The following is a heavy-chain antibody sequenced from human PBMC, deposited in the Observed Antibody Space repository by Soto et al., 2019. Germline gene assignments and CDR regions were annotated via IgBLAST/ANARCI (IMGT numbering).Heavy chain of an antibody. V-gene: IGHV6-1*01. CDR1: GDSVSSNSAA. Sequence: PSQTLSLTCAISGDSVSSNSAAWNWVRQSPSRGLEWLGRTYYRSKWYNDYAVSVKSRITINPDTSKNQFSLQLNSVTPEDTAVYYCARAASYYDFWSGYPKTTYYPYYMDVWGKGTTVTVSS. CDR2: TYYRSKWYN. D-gene: IGHD3-3*01. CDR3: ARAASYYDFWSGYPKTTYYPYYMDV. J-gene: IGHJ6*03.